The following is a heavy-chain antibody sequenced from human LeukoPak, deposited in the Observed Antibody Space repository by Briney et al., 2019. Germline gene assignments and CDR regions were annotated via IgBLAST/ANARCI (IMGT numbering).Heavy chain of an antibody. CDR3: ARELGSDYGGYSP. J-gene: IGHJ5*02. CDR2: IYYSGST. CDR1: GGSISSSSYY. V-gene: IGHV4-39*02. Sequence: SETLSLTCTVSGGSISSSSYYWGWIRQPPGKGLEWIGSIYYSGSTYYNPSLKSRVTISVDTSKNQFSLELTSVTAADTAVYYCARELGSDYGGYSPWGQGTLVTVSS. D-gene: IGHD4-23*01.